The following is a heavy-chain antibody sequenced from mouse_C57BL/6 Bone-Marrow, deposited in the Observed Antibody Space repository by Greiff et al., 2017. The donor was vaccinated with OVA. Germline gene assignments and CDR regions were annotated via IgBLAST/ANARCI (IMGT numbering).Heavy chain of an antibody. D-gene: IGHD1-1*01. Sequence: QVQLKQPGAELVRPGSSVTLSCKASGYTFTSYWMHWVKQRPIQGLEWIGNIDPSDSETHYNQKFKDKATLTVDKSSSTAYMQLSSLTSEDSAVYYCARGYYYSWAMDYWGQGTSVTVSS. CDR2: IDPSDSET. CDR1: GYTFTSYW. V-gene: IGHV1-52*01. J-gene: IGHJ4*01. CDR3: ARGYYYSWAMDY.